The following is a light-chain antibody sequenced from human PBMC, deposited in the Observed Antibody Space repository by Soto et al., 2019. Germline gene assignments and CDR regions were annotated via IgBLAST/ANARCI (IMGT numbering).Light chain of an antibody. V-gene: IGKV3-20*01. CDR2: DAS. CDR1: QTVRNNY. CDR3: QQFSSYPLT. Sequence: EFVLTQSPGTLSLSPGERATLSCRASQTVRNNYLAWYQQKPGQAPKLLIHDASSRATGIPDRFSGGGSGTDFILTISRLESEDFAVYYCQQFSSYPLTFGGGTKVEIK. J-gene: IGKJ4*01.